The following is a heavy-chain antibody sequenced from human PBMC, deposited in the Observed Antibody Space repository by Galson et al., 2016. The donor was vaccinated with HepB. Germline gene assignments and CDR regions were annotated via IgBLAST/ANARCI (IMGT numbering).Heavy chain of an antibody. CDR2: IGGLHDNT. D-gene: IGHD1-14*01. V-gene: IGHV3-23*01. Sequence: SLRLSCAASGFTFSNYDLSWVRQAPGRGLECVSGIGGLHDNTYYTDSVKGRFTISRDNSRNTLYLQLNSLRVEDTALYYCVRHGIGGFDGWGQGTLVTVSS. CDR1: GFTFSNYD. J-gene: IGHJ4*02. CDR3: VRHGIGGFDG.